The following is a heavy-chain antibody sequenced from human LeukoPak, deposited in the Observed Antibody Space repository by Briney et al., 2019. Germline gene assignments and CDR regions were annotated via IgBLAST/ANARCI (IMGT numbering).Heavy chain of an antibody. D-gene: IGHD3-10*01. J-gene: IGHJ4*02. Sequence: SETLSLTCAVYGGSFSGYYWSWIRQPPGKGLEWIGEINHSGSTNYNPSLKSRVNISVDTSKNQFSLKLSSVTAADTAVYYCARLRITMVRGEEGNYFDYWGQGTLVTVSS. CDR2: INHSGST. V-gene: IGHV4-34*01. CDR3: ARLRITMVRGEEGNYFDY. CDR1: GGSFSGYY.